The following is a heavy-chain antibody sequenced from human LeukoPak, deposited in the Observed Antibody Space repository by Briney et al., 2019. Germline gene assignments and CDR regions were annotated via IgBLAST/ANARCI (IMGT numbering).Heavy chain of an antibody. CDR1: GFTFSSYW. J-gene: IGHJ4*02. D-gene: IGHD3-3*01. V-gene: IGHV3-7*01. CDR2: IKQDGSEK. Sequence: PGGSLRLSCAASGFTFSSYWMSWVRQAPGKGLEWVANIKQDGSEKYYVDSVKGRFTISGDNAKNSLYLQMNSLRAEDTAVYYCASNGLWSGPNYFDYWGQGTLVTVSS. CDR3: ASNGLWSGPNYFDY.